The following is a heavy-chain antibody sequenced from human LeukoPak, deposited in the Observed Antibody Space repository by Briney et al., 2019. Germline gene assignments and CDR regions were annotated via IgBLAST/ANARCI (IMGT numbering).Heavy chain of an antibody. CDR3: ARDYGYCSSTSCYIPTYGFGY. CDR1: GGSFSGYY. Sequence: SETLSLTCAVYGGSFSGYYWSWIRQPPGKGLEWIGEINHSGSTNYNPSLKSRVTISVDTSKNQFSLKLSSVTAADTAVYYCARDYGYCSSTSCYIPTYGFGYWGQGTLVTVSS. V-gene: IGHV4-34*01. J-gene: IGHJ4*02. CDR2: INHSGST. D-gene: IGHD2-2*02.